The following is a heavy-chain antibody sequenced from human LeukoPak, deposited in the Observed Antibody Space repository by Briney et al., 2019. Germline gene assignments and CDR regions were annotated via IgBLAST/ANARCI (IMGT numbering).Heavy chain of an antibody. V-gene: IGHV4-38-2*02. CDR2: IYHSGST. J-gene: IGHJ5*02. Sequence: PSETLSLTCTVSGYSISSGYYWGWIRQPPGKGLEWIGSIYHSGSTYYNPSLKSRVTISVDTSKNQFSLKLSSVTAADTAVYYCARLKRQQLADNWFDPWGQGTLVTVSS. CDR1: GYSISSGYY. D-gene: IGHD6-13*01. CDR3: ARLKRQQLADNWFDP.